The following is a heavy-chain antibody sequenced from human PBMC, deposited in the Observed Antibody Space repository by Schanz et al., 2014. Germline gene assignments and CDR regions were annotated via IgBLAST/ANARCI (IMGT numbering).Heavy chain of an antibody. CDR3: AREYSAFDY. J-gene: IGHJ4*02. D-gene: IGHD5-12*01. CDR1: GGSMSNHK. CDR2: IYDHGST. V-gene: IGHV4-59*11. Sequence: QVQLQESGPGLVKPSETLSLTCSVSGGSMSNHKWSWIRQPPGKGLEWIGYIYDHGSTNYNASLKSRVTVSVDTSKNQFSLKLSSVTAADTAVYYCAREYSAFDYWGQGTLVTVSS.